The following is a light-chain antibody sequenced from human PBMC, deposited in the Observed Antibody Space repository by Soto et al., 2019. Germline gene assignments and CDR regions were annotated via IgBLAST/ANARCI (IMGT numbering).Light chain of an antibody. Sequence: QSALTQPASVSGSPGQSITISCTGTSSDVGGSNYVSWYQQHSGKAPKLIIFDVSHRPSGFFNRFSGSKSGNTASLTISGLQPEDEAVYYCSSYASSNYVFGTGTKVTVL. CDR1: SSDVGGSNY. CDR2: DVS. CDR3: SSYASSNYV. J-gene: IGLJ1*01. V-gene: IGLV2-14*03.